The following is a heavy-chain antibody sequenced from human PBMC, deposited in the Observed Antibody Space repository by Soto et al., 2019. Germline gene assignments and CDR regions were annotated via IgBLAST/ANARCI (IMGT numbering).Heavy chain of an antibody. D-gene: IGHD3-3*01. J-gene: IGHJ6*02. Sequence: PGGSLRLSCAASGFTFSSYAMNWVRQAPGKGLEWVSVISGSGGSTFYADSVKGRFTISRDNSKDTLYLQMNSLRAEDTAVYYCAKGRRFLEWLSPHYYYYDMDVWGQGTTVTVSS. CDR3: AKGRRFLEWLSPHYYYYDMDV. CDR2: ISGSGGST. V-gene: IGHV3-23*01. CDR1: GFTFSSYA.